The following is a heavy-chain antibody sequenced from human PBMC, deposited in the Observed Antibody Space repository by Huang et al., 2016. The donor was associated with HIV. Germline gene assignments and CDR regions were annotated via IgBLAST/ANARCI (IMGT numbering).Heavy chain of an antibody. CDR1: GDALRSRY. V-gene: IGHV4-59*11. D-gene: IGHD4-4*01. J-gene: IGHJ3*02. CDR2: SHNSGGT. CDR3: ARESADYSNYFTFDI. Sequence: QVHLQESGPGLVEPSETLSLTCTVSGDALRSRYWSWIRQPPGKGLEWIGHSHNSGGTNYKPSLQGRLTVSMDTSINHFSLKLTSLTAADTAVYFCARESADYSNYFTFDIWGQGIMVTVSS.